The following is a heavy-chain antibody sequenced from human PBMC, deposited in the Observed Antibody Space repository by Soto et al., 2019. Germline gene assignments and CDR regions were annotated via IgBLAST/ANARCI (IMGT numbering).Heavy chain of an antibody. CDR1: GGTFSSYA. D-gene: IGHD2-2*01. J-gene: IGHJ6*02. CDR3: ARSQGSSTSLEIYYYYYYGMDV. V-gene: IGHV1-69*01. CDR2: IIPISGTA. Sequence: QVQLVQSGAEVKKPGSSVKVSCKASGGTFSSYAISWVRQAPGQGLEWMGGIIPISGTANYAQKFQGRVTITADESTSTADMELSSLRSEDTAVYYCARSQGSSTSLEIYYYYYYGMDVWSQGTTVTVSS.